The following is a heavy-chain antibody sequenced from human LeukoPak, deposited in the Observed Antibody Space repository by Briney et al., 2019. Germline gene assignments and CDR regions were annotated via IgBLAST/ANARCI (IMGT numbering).Heavy chain of an antibody. D-gene: IGHD3-22*01. CDR1: GGSISSGGYY. J-gene: IGHJ4*02. V-gene: IGHV4-31*03. CDR2: IYYSGST. CDR3: ARGPPGDYYDSSDSPRPYFDY. Sequence: SQTLSLTCTVSGGSISSGGYYWSWIRQHPGKGLEWIGYIYYSGSTYYNPSLKSRVTISVDTSKSHFSLKLSSVTAADTAVYYCARGPPGDYYDSSDSPRPYFDYWGQGTLVTVSS.